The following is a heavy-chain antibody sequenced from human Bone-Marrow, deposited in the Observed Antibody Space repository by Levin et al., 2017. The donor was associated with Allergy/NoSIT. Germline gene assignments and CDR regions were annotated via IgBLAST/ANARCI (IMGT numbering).Heavy chain of an antibody. CDR1: GFTFSSYG. D-gene: IGHD6-13*01. V-gene: IGHV3-30*18. J-gene: IGHJ4*02. CDR3: AKASGSSSWYPLLVY. CDR2: ISYDGSNK. Sequence: GESLKISCAASGFTFSSYGMHWVRQAPGKGLEWVAVISYDGSNKYYADSVKGRFTISRDNSKNTLYLQMNSLRAEDTAVYYCAKASGSSSWYPLLVYWGQGTLVTVSS.